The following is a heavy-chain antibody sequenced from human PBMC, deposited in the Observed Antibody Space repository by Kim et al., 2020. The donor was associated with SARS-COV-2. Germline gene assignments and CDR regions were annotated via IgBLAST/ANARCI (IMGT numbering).Heavy chain of an antibody. CDR1: GYTFTSYA. V-gene: IGHV7-4-1*02. Sequence: ASVKVSCKASGYTFTSYAMNWVRQAPGQGLEWMGWINTNTGNPTYAQCFTGRFVFSLDTSVSTAYLQISSLKAEDTAVYYCAREIYSNYGDNWFDPWGQGTRVTVSS. J-gene: IGHJ5*02. CDR2: INTNTGNP. D-gene: IGHD4-4*01. CDR3: AREIYSNYGDNWFDP.